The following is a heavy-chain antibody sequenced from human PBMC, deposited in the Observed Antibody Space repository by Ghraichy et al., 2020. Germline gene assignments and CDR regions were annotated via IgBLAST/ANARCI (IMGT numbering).Heavy chain of an antibody. CDR1: GGSFSGYY. CDR3: ARGLGY. V-gene: IGHV4-34*01. Sequence: SETLSLTCAVYGGSFSGYYWSWIRQPPGKGLEWIGEINHSGSTNYNPSLKSRVTISVDTSKNQFSLKLSSVTAADTAVYYCARGLGYWGQGTLVTVSS. CDR2: INHSGST. D-gene: IGHD3-16*01. J-gene: IGHJ4*02.